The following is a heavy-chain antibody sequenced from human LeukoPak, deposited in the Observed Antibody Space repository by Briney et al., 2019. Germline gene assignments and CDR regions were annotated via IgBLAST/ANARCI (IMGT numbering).Heavy chain of an antibody. CDR1: SDSIPSPY. CDR3: ARHFTVGGNYYFGH. D-gene: IGHD3-10*01. V-gene: IGHV4-59*08. J-gene: IGHJ4*02. CDR2: ISHTGST. Sequence: PPETLSLTCTVSSDSIPSPYWSWIRQSPGQRLEWIAYISHTGSTRYNPSLQSRVAVSIDTSKNEFSLKLTSVTAADTAVYYCARHFTVGGNYYFGHWDQGTPVTVSS.